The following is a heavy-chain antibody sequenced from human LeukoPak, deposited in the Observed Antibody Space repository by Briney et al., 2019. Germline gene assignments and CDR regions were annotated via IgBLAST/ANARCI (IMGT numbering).Heavy chain of an antibody. Sequence: GGSLRLSCAASGFTVSSNYMSWVRQAPGKGLEWVSVIYSGGSTYYADSVKGRFTISRDNSKNTLFLQTNCLRAEDTAVYYCARDAAGQTLDYWGQGSLVTVSS. J-gene: IGHJ4*02. CDR3: ARDAAGQTLDY. CDR2: IYSGGST. V-gene: IGHV3-66*01. CDR1: GFTVSSNY. D-gene: IGHD6-13*01.